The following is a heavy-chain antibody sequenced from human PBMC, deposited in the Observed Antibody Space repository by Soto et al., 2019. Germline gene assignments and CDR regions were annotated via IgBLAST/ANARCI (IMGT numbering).Heavy chain of an antibody. J-gene: IGHJ5*01. CDR1: GYSIRNGYY. CDR3: ARASPSSWYDY. Sequence: SETLSLTCSVSGYSIRNGYYWVWIRQPPGKGLEWIGSIYHSGSAYYNPSLKSRVTISVDTSRNQFSLKLSSVTASDTAIYDCARASPSSWYDYWGHGTLGAVSS. D-gene: IGHD6-13*01. V-gene: IGHV4-38-2*02. CDR2: IYHSGSA.